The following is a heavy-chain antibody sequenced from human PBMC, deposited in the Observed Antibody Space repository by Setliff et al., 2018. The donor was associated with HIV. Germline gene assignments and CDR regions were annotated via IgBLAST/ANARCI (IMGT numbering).Heavy chain of an antibody. J-gene: IGHJ4*02. D-gene: IGHD2-2*01. CDR3: AWGPAATSIDY. Sequence: PSETLSLTCLVFSYSITDGNYWAWIRQSPGKGLEWIGSIYSTGHTYYNPSHKSRLTMFIDTAKNRFSLKLMSVTAADTAVYYCAWGPAATSIDYWGQGTLVTVSS. CDR2: IYSTGHT. CDR1: SYSITDGNY. V-gene: IGHV4-38-2*01.